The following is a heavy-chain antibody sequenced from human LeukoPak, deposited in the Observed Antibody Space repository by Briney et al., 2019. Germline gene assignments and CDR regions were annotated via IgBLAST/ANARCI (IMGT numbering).Heavy chain of an antibody. D-gene: IGHD3-10*01. J-gene: IGHJ5*02. CDR1: GGSISSYY. CDR3: ARASWPGSYKDSNWFDP. CDR2: INYSGRT. V-gene: IGHV4-59*08. Sequence: SETLSLTCTVSGGSISSYYWSWIRQPPGKGLEWIGYINYSGRTNYNPSLKSRATISVDTSKNQFSLKLSSVTAADTAVHYCARASWPGSYKDSNWFDPWGQGTLVTVSS.